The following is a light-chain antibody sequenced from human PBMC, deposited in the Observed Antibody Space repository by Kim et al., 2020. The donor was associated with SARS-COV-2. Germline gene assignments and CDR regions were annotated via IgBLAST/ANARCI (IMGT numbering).Light chain of an antibody. CDR3: TSYTGDTTV. Sequence: VSGSPGQSLTISCPGATSDPYVAWYQQHPDKAPKLTIYDVSKRPSGVSDRFSGFKSGNTASLTISGLQAEDEAHYFCTSYTGDTTVFGPGTKVTVL. CDR1: TSDPY. J-gene: IGLJ1*01. V-gene: IGLV2-14*03. CDR2: DVS.